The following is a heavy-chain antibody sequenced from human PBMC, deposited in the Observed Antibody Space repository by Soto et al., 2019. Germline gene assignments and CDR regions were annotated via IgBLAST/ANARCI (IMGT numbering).Heavy chain of an antibody. V-gene: IGHV3-7*03. D-gene: IGHD5-12*01. CDR3: AAGIGYLFDY. CDR1: GLTLSSYW. J-gene: IGHJ4*02. Sequence: EVDLVESGGDLVQPGGSLRLSCEASGLTLSSYWMNWVGQAPGKGLEWVAIIKKDGSERHYVDSVKGRFTISRDNARNSLFLPMNDPRAEGTAVYYCAAGIGYLFDYWGRGTLVTVSS. CDR2: IKKDGSER.